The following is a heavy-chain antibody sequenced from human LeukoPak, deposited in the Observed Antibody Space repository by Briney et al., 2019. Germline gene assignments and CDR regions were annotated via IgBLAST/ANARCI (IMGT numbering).Heavy chain of an antibody. J-gene: IGHJ3*02. CDR1: GFTFSNYR. CDR3: ARDPRGRIGAFDI. Sequence: NTGGSLRLSCAASGFTFSNYRMNWVRQAPGKGLEWVSSISSSSSYIYYADSVKGRFTISRDNAKNSLYLQMNSLRAEDTAVYYCARDPRGRIGAFDIWGQGTMVTVSS. V-gene: IGHV3-21*01. D-gene: IGHD2-15*01. CDR2: ISSSSSYI.